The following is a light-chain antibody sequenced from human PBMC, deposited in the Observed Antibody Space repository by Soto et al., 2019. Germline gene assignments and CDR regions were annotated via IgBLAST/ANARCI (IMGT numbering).Light chain of an antibody. J-gene: IGKJ4*01. CDR3: QQLHSYPLT. V-gene: IGKV1-9*01. Sequence: DIQLTQSPSFLSASVGDRVSITCRASQDISTYLAWYQQKPGKAPKVLIYGSSTLESEVTLRFSGSGSGTEFTLTITSLQPEDFATYYCQQLHSYPLTFGGGTKVEI. CDR2: GSS. CDR1: QDISTY.